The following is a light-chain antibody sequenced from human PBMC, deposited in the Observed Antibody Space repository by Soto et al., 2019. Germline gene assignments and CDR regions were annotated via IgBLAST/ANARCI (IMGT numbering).Light chain of an antibody. CDR1: QAISYRS. Sequence: IVVKLSPGAMSLSPGEGATLSCRASQAISYRSLAWYQHTPGRAPRLLIYATSSRAAGIPDRFSGSGSGTDFTLSISRLEPDDFAVYYCQHYDSSLVTFGPGTKVDIK. V-gene: IGKV3-20*01. J-gene: IGKJ3*01. CDR3: QHYDSSLVT. CDR2: ATS.